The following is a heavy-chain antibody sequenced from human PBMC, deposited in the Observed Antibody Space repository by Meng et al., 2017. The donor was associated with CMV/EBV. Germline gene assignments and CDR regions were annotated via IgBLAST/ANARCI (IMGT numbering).Heavy chain of an antibody. V-gene: IGHV3-33*01. D-gene: IGHD2-2*01. J-gene: IGHJ6*02. CDR2: IWYDGSNK. CDR1: GFTFSSYG. Sequence: GESLKISCAASGFTFSSYGMHWVRQAPGKGLEWVAVIWYDGSNKYYADSVKGRFTISRDNSKNTLYLQMNSLRAEDTAVYYCARGPLYCSSTSCLTWDYYYYYGMDVWGQGTTVTVSS. CDR3: ARGPLYCSSTSCLTWDYYYYYGMDV.